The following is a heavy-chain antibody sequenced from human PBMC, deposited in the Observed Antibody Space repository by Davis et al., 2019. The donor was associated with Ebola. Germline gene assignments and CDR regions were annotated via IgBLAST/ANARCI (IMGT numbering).Heavy chain of an antibody. CDR1: GFSFSAYT. CDR3: ARDYVDGYKSGNFDY. V-gene: IGHV3-48*02. CDR2: ISSTSRTI. Sequence: PGGSLRLSCAASGFSFSAYTMDWVRQAPGKGLEWVAYISSTSRTIYYADSVKGRFTISRDNAQNSIYLQMNSLRDEDTAVYYCARDYVDGYKSGNFDYWGQGTLVTVSS. J-gene: IGHJ4*02. D-gene: IGHD5-24*01.